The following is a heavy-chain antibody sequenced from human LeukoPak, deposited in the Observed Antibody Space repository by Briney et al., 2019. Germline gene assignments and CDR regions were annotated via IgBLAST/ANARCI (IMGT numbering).Heavy chain of an antibody. CDR3: AREILYYYDSSGRGAFDI. D-gene: IGHD3-22*01. CDR2: INWNGGST. J-gene: IGHJ3*02. Sequence: GGSLRLSCAASGFTFDDYGMSWVRQGPGKGLEWVSGINWNGGSTCYADSVKGRFTISRDNAKNSLYLRMNSLRAEDTALYYCAREILYYYDSSGRGAFDIWGQGTMVTVSS. CDR1: GFTFDDYG. V-gene: IGHV3-20*04.